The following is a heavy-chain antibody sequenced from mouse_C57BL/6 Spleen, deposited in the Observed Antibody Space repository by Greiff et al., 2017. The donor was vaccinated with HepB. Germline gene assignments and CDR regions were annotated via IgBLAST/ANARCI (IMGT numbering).Heavy chain of an antibody. D-gene: IGHD4-1*02. CDR2: INPYNGGT. Sequence: EVKLMESGPVLVKPGASVKMSCKASGYTFTDYYMNWVKQSHGKSLEWIGVINPYNGGTSYNQKFKGKATLTVDKSSSTAYMELNSLTSEDSAVYYCANPNWDEGFAYWGQGTLVTVSA. V-gene: IGHV1-19*01. CDR1: GYTFTDYY. J-gene: IGHJ3*01. CDR3: ANPNWDEGFAY.